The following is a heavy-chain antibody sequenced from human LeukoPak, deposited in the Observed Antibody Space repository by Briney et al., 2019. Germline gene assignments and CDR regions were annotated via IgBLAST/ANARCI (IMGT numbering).Heavy chain of an antibody. CDR1: GGSFSGYY. Sequence: SETLSLTCAVYGGSFSGYYWSWIRQPPGKGLEWIGEINRSGSTNYNPSLKSRVTISVDTSKNQFSLKLSSVTAADTAVYYCARASLLCSSTSCPFDYWGQGTLVTVSS. CDR3: ARASLLCSSTSCPFDY. V-gene: IGHV4-34*01. J-gene: IGHJ4*02. CDR2: INRSGST. D-gene: IGHD2-2*01.